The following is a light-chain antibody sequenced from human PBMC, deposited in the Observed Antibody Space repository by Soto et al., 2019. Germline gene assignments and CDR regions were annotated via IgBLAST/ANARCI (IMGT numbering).Light chain of an antibody. CDR3: QQYNTWPPWT. CDR2: AAS. CDR1: EIVAGDY. Sequence: IVLTISVGTLSLSPRERVTLSCRASEIVAGDYLAWYQQNPGQAPRLLIYAASDRATGIPDRFSGGGSGTDFTLTISRLEPEDFALYYCQQYNTWPPWTFGQRTNLDIK. V-gene: IGKV3-20*01. J-gene: IGKJ1*01.